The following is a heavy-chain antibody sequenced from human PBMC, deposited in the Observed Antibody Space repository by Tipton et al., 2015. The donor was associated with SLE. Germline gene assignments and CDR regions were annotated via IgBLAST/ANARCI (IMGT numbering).Heavy chain of an antibody. D-gene: IGHD3-3*01. CDR3: ARRAIFGVVTYSAGTFDY. CDR1: GGSISSGGYY. CDR2: IYYSGST. Sequence: TLSLTCTVSGGSISSGGYYWSWIRKHPGKGLEWLGYIYYSGSTYYNPSLKSRVTISVDTSKNQISLKLSSVTAADTAVYYCARRAIFGVVTYSAGTFDYWGQGTLVTVSS. V-gene: IGHV4-31*03. J-gene: IGHJ4*02.